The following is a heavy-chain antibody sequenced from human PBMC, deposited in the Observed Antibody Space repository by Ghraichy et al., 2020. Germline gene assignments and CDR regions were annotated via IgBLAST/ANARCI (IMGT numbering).Heavy chain of an antibody. CDR3: AKDLGYSSTWYYPFDI. Sequence: GGSLRLSCVASGFTFSSYAMSWVRQAPGRGLEWVSAIAFGGGGTYYADSVKDRFTISRDGSKNTLYLQMNSLRAEDTAVYYCAKDLGYSSTWYYPFDIWGQGTMVTVSS. CDR2: IAFGGGGT. CDR1: GFTFSSYA. J-gene: IGHJ3*02. V-gene: IGHV3-23*01. D-gene: IGHD6-13*01.